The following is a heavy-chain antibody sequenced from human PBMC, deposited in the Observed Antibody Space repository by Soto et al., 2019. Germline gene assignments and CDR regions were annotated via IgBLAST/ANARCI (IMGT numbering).Heavy chain of an antibody. CDR1: GFTFSTFW. V-gene: IGHV3-7*03. Sequence: PGGSLRLSCAASGFTFSTFWMTWVRQAPGKGLEWVASVKQDGSETQHVDSVKGRFTISRDNAKNSLYLQMNSLRAEDTAVYYCAKSIAAAGADYFDYWGQGTLVTVSS. CDR3: AKSIAAAGADYFDY. J-gene: IGHJ4*02. CDR2: VKQDGSET. D-gene: IGHD6-13*01.